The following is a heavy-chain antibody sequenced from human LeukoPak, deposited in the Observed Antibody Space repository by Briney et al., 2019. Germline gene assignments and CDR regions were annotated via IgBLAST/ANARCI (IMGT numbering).Heavy chain of an antibody. CDR2: ISAYNGNT. CDR3: ARDSGYSYGVGNYYYYYGMDV. CDR1: GYTFTSYG. J-gene: IGHJ6*02. Sequence: ASVKVSCKASGYTFTSYGISWVRQAPGQGLEWMGWISAYNGNTNYAQKLQGRVTMTTDTSTSTACMELRSLRSDDTAVYYCARDSGYSYGVGNYYYYYGMDVWGQGTTVTVSS. V-gene: IGHV1-18*01. D-gene: IGHD5-18*01.